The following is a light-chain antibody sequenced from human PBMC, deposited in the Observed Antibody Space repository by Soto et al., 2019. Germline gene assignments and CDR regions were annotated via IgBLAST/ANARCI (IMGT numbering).Light chain of an antibody. CDR2: DAS. CDR1: QSVSSD. CDR3: QQYNDWPPFT. J-gene: IGKJ3*01. Sequence: EIVMTQSPATLSVSPGERATLSCRASQSVSSDLAWYQQKPGQAPRLLIYDASTRATGIPARFSGSGSGTEFTLTISSLQSEDFAVYYCQQYNDWPPFTFGPGTKV. V-gene: IGKV3-15*01.